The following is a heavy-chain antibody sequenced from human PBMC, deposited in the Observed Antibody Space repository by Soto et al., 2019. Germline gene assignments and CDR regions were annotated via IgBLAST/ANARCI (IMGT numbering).Heavy chain of an antibody. D-gene: IGHD1-7*01. CDR2: ISSSGSFM. Sequence: EVQLVESGGGLVKPGGSLRLSCAASGFSFSSDSMGWVRQAPGKGLEWVSSISSSGSFMNYADSVKGRVTISRDNAKNSLYLQMTSLKDEDTAVYYCARDPPTGSTLDWFDSWGQGTLVTVSS. CDR3: ARDPPTGSTLDWFDS. CDR1: GFSFSSDS. J-gene: IGHJ5*01. V-gene: IGHV3-21*01.